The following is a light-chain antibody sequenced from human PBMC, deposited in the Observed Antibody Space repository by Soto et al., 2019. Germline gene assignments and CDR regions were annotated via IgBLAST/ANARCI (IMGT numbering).Light chain of an antibody. CDR3: QQYHNYLFT. CDR2: DVS. V-gene: IGKV1-5*01. J-gene: IGKJ3*01. Sequence: IQMTQSPSTLSSSVGDRVTITCRASQSINNWLAWYQQKPGKAPNLLIYDVSSLGSGVPSRVRGSGSGTEFTLTISSLQPDDLETYYCQQYHNYLFTFGPGTKVDIK. CDR1: QSINNW.